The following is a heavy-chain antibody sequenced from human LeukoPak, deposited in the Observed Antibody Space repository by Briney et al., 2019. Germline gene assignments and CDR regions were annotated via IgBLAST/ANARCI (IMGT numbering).Heavy chain of an antibody. Sequence: SETLSLTCAVYGVSFSGYYWSWIRQPPGKGLEWIGEINHSGSTNYNPSLKSRVTISVDTSKNQFSLKLSSVTAADTAVYYCAKVGATYYYYYGMDAWGQGTTVTVSS. CDR1: GVSFSGYY. CDR3: AKVGATYYYYYGMDA. J-gene: IGHJ6*02. D-gene: IGHD1-26*01. V-gene: IGHV4-34*01. CDR2: INHSGST.